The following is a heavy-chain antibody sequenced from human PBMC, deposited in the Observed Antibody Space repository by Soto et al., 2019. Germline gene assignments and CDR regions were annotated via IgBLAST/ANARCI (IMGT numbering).Heavy chain of an antibody. CDR3: VRLIGNSWLDS. CDR1: GDSVSSNHAT. V-gene: IGHV6-1*01. Sequence: VQLQQSGPGLVKPSQTLSLTCAISGDSVSSNHATWDWIRQSPSRGLEWLGRTYYRSKWYYDYALAVKRRFTLNSXTSNSQLSLQLNSVTPDDSAVYYFVRLIGNSWLDSWGQGTLVTVSS. J-gene: IGHJ5*01. CDR2: TYYRSKWYY. D-gene: IGHD3-16*01.